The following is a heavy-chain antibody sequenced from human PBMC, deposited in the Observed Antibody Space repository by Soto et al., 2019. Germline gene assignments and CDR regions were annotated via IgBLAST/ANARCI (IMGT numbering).Heavy chain of an antibody. V-gene: IGHV3-21*01. CDR1: GFTFSSYS. J-gene: IGHJ3*01. Sequence: GGSLRLSCAASGFTFSSYSMNWVRQAPGKGLEWVSSISSSSSYIYYADSVKGRFTVSGDNSQNTLYLQMNGLRPEDTAMYYCARDYKTCPYNSGCLPHAFDVWGQGTTVTVS. CDR3: ARDYKTCPYNSGCLPHAFDV. D-gene: IGHD6-19*01. CDR2: ISSSSSYI.